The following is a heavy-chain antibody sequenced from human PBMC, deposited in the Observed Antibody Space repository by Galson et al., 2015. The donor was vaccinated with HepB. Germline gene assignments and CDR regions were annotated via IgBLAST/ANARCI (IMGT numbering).Heavy chain of an antibody. CDR3: ARGDFTMVHKEDAFDI. Sequence: SVKVSCKASGYTFTGYYMHWVRQAPGQGLEWMGRINPNSGGTNYAQKFQGRVTMTRDTSISTAYMELSRLRSDDTAVYYCARGDFTMVHKEDAFDIWGQGTMVTVSS. CDR1: GYTFTGYY. CDR2: INPNSGGT. V-gene: IGHV1-2*06. J-gene: IGHJ3*02. D-gene: IGHD3-10*01.